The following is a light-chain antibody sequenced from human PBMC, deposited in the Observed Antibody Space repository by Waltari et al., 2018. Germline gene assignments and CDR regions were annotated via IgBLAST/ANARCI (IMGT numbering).Light chain of an antibody. CDR2: GAS. V-gene: IGKV3-15*01. CDR1: QSVTTN. Sequence: EIVMTQSPATLSVSPGERAIPSCRASQSVTTNLPWYQQKPGQAPRLLIYGASTRATDIPARFSGSGSGTEFTLTISSLQSEDFAVYYCHQYNDGPPFNFGQGTKLEIK. J-gene: IGKJ2*01. CDR3: HQYNDGPPFN.